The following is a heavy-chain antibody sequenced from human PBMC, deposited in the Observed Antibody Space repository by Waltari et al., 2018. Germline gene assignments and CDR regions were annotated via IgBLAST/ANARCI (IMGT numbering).Heavy chain of an antibody. Sequence: QVQIQQYGAGLLKPSETPSLTFAVAGGSVSGSFLSCTPQHPGKGQEWIGEINPSENTNYNPTLKSRVTMSVDTSKNQFSLNLSSVTAADTAVYYCARGRRISMIRGTWGFDYWGQGTLVTVSS. J-gene: IGHJ4*02. V-gene: IGHV4-34*02. D-gene: IGHD3-10*01. CDR2: INPSENT. CDR1: GGSVSGSF. CDR3: ARGRRISMIRGTWGFDY.